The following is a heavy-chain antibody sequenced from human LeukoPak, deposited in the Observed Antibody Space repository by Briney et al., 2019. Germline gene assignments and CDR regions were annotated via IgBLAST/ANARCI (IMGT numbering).Heavy chain of an antibody. CDR1: GYTFTNYD. CDR2: MKPVSGAT. J-gene: IGHJ4*02. D-gene: IGHD3-10*01. CDR3: AARVRGPYYFDY. Sequence: ASVKVSCKASGYTFTNYDINWVRQAPGQGLEWVGWMKPVSGATGYAEKFQGRVTLTSDSSTSTAYMELSSLTSEDTAVYYCAARVRGPYYFDYWGQGTLVTVSS. V-gene: IGHV1-8*01.